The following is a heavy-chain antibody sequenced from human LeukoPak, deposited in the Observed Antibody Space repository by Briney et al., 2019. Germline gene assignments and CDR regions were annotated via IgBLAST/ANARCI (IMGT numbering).Heavy chain of an antibody. CDR1: GGSISSYY. D-gene: IGHD2-15*01. Sequence: PSEALSLTCTVSGGSISSYYWSWIRQPPGKGLERIGYIYYSGSTNYNPSLKSRVTISVDTSKNQFSLKLSSVTAADTAVYYCARFSCNGGSCYPRGIDYWGQGTLVTVSS. CDR2: IYYSGST. CDR3: ARFSCNGGSCYPRGIDY. V-gene: IGHV4-59*01. J-gene: IGHJ4*02.